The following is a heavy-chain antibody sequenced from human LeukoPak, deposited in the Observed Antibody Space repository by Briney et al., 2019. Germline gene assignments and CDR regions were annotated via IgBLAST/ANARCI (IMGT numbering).Heavy chain of an antibody. CDR3: ARDPLQLCGGDCHSGGY. CDR2: IIPIFGTA. CDR1: GGTFSSYA. V-gene: IGHV1-69*01. Sequence: SVKVSCKASGGTFSSYAISWVRQAPGQGLEWMGGIIPIFGTANYAQEFQGRVTITADESTSTAYMELSSLRSEDTAVYYCARDPLQLCGGDCHSGGYWGQGTLVTVSS. J-gene: IGHJ4*02. D-gene: IGHD2-21*01.